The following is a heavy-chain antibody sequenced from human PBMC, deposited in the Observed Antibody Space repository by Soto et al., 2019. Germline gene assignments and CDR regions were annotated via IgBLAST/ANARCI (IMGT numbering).Heavy chain of an antibody. D-gene: IGHD3-10*01. CDR3: ARDLKFGQADY. CDR2: IYTSGST. J-gene: IGHJ4*02. Sequence: PSETLSLTXTVSGGSISSYYWSWIRQPSGKGLEWIGRIYTSGSTNYNPSLKSRVTMSVDTSKNQFSLKLTSVTAADTAVYYCARDLKFGQADYWGQGTQVTFSS. V-gene: IGHV4-4*07. CDR1: GGSISSYY.